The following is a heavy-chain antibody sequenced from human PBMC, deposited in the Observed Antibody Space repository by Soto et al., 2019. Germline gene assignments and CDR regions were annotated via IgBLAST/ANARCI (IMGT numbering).Heavy chain of an antibody. J-gene: IGHJ4*02. CDR1: GFTFSSYG. Sequence: QVQLVESGGGVVQPGRSLRLSCAASGFTFSSYGMHWVRQAPGKGLEWVAVIWYDGSNKYYADSVKGRFTISRDNSKNTLYLQMNSLRAEDTAVYYCARGIAYDFWSGSPLGYWGQGTLVTVSS. D-gene: IGHD3-3*01. CDR2: IWYDGSNK. V-gene: IGHV3-33*01. CDR3: ARGIAYDFWSGSPLGY.